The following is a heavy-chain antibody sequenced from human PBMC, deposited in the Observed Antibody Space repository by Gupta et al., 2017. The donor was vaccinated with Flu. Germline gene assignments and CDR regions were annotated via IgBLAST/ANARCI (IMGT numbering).Heavy chain of an antibody. CDR1: GFSFSSNY. CDR2: IKQDGSEK. D-gene: IGHD1-26*01. Sequence: EVELVEPGGDLVQPGGSLRLSCAASGFSFSSNYMNWVRQAPGKGLEWVASIKQDGSEKYYVDSVKGRFTITRDNDKNSLYLQINSLRVEDTAVYYCGRGRSLDVWGQGTTGTVSS. V-gene: IGHV3-7*01. J-gene: IGHJ6*02. CDR3: GRGRSLDV.